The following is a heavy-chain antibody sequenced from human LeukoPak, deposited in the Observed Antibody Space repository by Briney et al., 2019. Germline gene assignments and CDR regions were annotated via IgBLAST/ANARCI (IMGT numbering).Heavy chain of an antibody. CDR3: AKRAVPAALDYFDH. J-gene: IGHJ4*02. CDR1: GFTFSSYG. Sequence: PGGSLRLFCAASGFTFSSYGMHWVRQAPGKGLEWVALITHDGNNKYYSDSVKGRFTISRDNSKNTLYLQLDSLRIEDTAVYYCAKRAVPAALDYFDHWGQGTLVTVSS. V-gene: IGHV3-30*18. CDR2: ITHDGNNK. D-gene: IGHD2-2*01.